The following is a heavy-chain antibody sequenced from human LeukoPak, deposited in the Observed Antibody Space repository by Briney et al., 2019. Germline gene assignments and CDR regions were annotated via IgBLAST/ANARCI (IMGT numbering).Heavy chain of an antibody. CDR2: IKQDGSEK. J-gene: IGHJ5*02. V-gene: IGHV3-7*01. CDR1: GFTFSSYW. CDR3: ARDEGYYDSSGYYPNPNWFDP. Sequence: GGSLRLSCAASGFTFSSYWMSWVRQAPGKGLEWVANIKQDGSEKYYVDSVKGRFTISRDNAKNSLYLQMNSLRAEDTAVYYCARDEGYYDSSGYYPNPNWFDPWGQGTLVTVSS. D-gene: IGHD3-22*01.